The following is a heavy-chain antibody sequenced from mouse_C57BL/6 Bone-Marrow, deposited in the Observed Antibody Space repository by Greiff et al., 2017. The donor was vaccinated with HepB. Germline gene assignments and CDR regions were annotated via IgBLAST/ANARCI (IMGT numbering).Heavy chain of an antibody. CDR3: ARAATVSYWYCDG. V-gene: IGHV1-77*01. D-gene: IGHD1-1*01. J-gene: IGHJ1*03. Sequence: QVQLQQSGAELVQPGASVKISCKASGYTFTDYYINWVKQRPGQGLEWIGKIGPGSGSTYYNEKVKGKATRTADKSSSTAYMQLSSLPSEDAAFYCCARAATVSYWYCDGWGTGTTVTVSS. CDR1: GYTFTDYY. CDR2: IGPGSGST.